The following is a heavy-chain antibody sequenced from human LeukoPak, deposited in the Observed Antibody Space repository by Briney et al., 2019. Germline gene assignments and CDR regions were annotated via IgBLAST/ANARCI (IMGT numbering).Heavy chain of an antibody. Sequence: SETLSLTCTISGDSISSSSYYWGWIRQPPGKGLEWIGDIYYRGSTYYSPSLKSRVSISIDTSNNQFSLTLTSVTAADTALYFCARRRYYDSTGYLDWGQGTLVTVSS. CDR2: IYYRGST. D-gene: IGHD3-22*01. CDR3: ARRRYYDSTGYLD. CDR1: GDSISSSSYY. J-gene: IGHJ1*01. V-gene: IGHV4-39*01.